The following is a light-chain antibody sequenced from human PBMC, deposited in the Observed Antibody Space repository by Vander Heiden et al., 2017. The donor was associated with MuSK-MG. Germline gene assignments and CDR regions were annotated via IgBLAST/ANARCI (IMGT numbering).Light chain of an antibody. CDR1: SSDVGGYNY. V-gene: IGLV2-14*01. CDR2: DVS. J-gene: IGLJ1*01. CDR3: SSYTSSSTLV. Sequence: QSALTQPASVSGSPGHSITISCTGTSSDVGGYNYVSCYQKHPGNAPKLMIYDVSKRPSGVSNRFSGSKSGNTASLTISALQAEDEADYYCSSYTSSSTLVFGTGTKVTVL.